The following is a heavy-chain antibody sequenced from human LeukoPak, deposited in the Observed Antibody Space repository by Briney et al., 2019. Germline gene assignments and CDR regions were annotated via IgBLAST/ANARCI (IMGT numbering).Heavy chain of an antibody. J-gene: IGHJ5*02. V-gene: IGHV3-66*01. CDR1: GFTVSSNY. CDR3: ARDHTMVRGVIGWFDP. D-gene: IGHD3-10*01. Sequence: GGSLRLSCAASGFTVSSNYMSWVRQAPGKGPEWASVIYSGGSTYYADYVKGRFTISRDNSKNTLYLQMNSLRAEDTAVYYCARDHTMVRGVIGWFDPWGQGTLVTVSS. CDR2: IYSGGST.